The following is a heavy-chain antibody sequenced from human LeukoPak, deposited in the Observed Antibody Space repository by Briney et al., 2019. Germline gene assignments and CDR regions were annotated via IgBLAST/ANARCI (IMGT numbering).Heavy chain of an antibody. Sequence: SETLSLTCTVSGGSISSYYWSWIRQPPGKGLEWIGYIYYSGSTNYNPSLKSRVTISVDTSKNQFSLKLSSVTAADTAVYYCARVNGYSYGGYFDYWGQGTLVTVSS. J-gene: IGHJ4*02. CDR2: IYYSGST. CDR1: GGSISSYY. CDR3: ARVNGYSYGGYFDY. D-gene: IGHD5-18*01. V-gene: IGHV4-59*01.